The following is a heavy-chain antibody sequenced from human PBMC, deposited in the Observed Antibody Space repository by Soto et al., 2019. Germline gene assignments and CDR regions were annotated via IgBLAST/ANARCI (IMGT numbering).Heavy chain of an antibody. CDR3: ARDMVILTCYRGHSWYDP. Sequence: GGSLRLSCASSGFTFSSYSMNWVRQAPGKGLEWVSSISSSSSYIYYADSVKGRFTISRDNAKNSLYLQMNSLRAEDTAVYYCARDMVILTCYRGHSWYDPWGQGTLVTVSS. V-gene: IGHV3-21*01. J-gene: IGHJ5*02. D-gene: IGHD3-9*01. CDR1: GFTFSSYS. CDR2: ISSSSSYI.